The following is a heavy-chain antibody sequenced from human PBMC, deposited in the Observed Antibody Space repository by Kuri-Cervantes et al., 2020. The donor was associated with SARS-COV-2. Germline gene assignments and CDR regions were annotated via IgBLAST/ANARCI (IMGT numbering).Heavy chain of an antibody. CDR3: ARVSGLYIAVAGATYNWFDP. J-gene: IGHJ5*02. Sequence: GGSLRLSCAASGFTFDDYGMSWVRQAPGKGLEWVSGINWNGGSTGYADSVKGRFTISRDNSKNTLYLQMNSLRAEDTAVYYCARVSGLYIAVAGATYNWFDPWGQRTLVTVSS. D-gene: IGHD6-19*01. CDR1: GFTFDDYG. CDR2: INWNGGST. V-gene: IGHV3-20*04.